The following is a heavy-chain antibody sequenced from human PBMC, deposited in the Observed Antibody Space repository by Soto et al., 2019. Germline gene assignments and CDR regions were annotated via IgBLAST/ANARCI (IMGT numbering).Heavy chain of an antibody. CDR3: ARICPYYDFWSGSPFYYYGMDV. CDR1: GGSISSYY. V-gene: IGHV4-59*01. CDR2: IYYSGST. J-gene: IGHJ6*02. D-gene: IGHD3-3*01. Sequence: PSETLSLTCTVSGGSISSYYWSWIRQPPGKGLEWIGYIYYSGSTNYNPSLKSRVTISVDTSKNQFSLKLSSVTAADTAVYYCARICPYYDFWSGSPFYYYGMDVWGQCTSVTVSS.